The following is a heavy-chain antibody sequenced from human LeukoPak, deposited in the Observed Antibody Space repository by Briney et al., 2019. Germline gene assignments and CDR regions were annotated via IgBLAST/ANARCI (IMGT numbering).Heavy chain of an antibody. D-gene: IGHD2-21*02. CDR3: ARCVKGGGDHWFDP. Sequence: GASVKVSCKASGYTFTSYYMHWVRQAPGQGLEWMGWINPNSGGTNYAQKFQGRVTMTRDTSISTAYMELSSLRSEDTAVYYCARCVKGGGDHWFDPWGQGTLVTVSS. V-gene: IGHV1-2*02. CDR2: INPNSGGT. J-gene: IGHJ5*02. CDR1: GYTFTSYY.